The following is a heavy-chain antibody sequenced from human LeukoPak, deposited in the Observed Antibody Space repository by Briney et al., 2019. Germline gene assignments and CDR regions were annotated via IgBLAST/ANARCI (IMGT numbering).Heavy chain of an antibody. D-gene: IGHD3-22*01. V-gene: IGHV4-59*11. J-gene: IGHJ4*02. CDR2: VYYVGST. Sequence: SETLSLTCTVSGASIRSHHWTWIRQPPGKGLEWIGNVYYVGSTSYSPSLKCRVTISLDTSKNQFSLEMNSVTAADTAVYYCARSGDSSAYYSFWGQGILVTVSS. CDR3: ARSGDSSAYYSF. CDR1: GASIRSHH.